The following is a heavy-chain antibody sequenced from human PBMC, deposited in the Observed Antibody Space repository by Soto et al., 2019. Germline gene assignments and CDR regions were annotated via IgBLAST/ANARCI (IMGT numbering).Heavy chain of an antibody. CDR2: ISPDGSEE. J-gene: IGHJ4*02. D-gene: IGHD3-10*01. CDR1: GFSFEIYW. Sequence: GGSLRLSCAASGFSFEIYWMGWVRQAPGKGLEWVANISPDGSEEYYLDSVKGRFTISRDNAKNSVYLQMNSLVGDDTAVYYCARENWFYDYWGQGTPVTVSS. V-gene: IGHV3-7*01. CDR3: ARENWFYDY.